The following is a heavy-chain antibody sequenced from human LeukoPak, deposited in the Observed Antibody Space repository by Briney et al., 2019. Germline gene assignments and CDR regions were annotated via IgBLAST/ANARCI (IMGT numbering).Heavy chain of an antibody. CDR2: IYNSGNS. CDR1: GGSIGSYY. CDR3: AGGYYYDSSGFNFDY. V-gene: IGHV4-59*01. J-gene: IGHJ4*02. D-gene: IGHD3-22*01. Sequence: SETLSLTCTVSGGSIGSYYWSWIRQPPGKGLEWIGYIYNSGNSNYNPSLKSRVTISVDASKNQFSLKLSSVTAADTAVYYCAGGYYYDSSGFNFDYWGQGTLVTVSS.